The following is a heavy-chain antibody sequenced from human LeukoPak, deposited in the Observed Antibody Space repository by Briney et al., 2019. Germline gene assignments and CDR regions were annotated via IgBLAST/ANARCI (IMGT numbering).Heavy chain of an antibody. CDR2: IYTSGST. CDR1: GGSISSGSYY. D-gene: IGHD3-3*01. V-gene: IGHV4-61*02. J-gene: IGHJ6*02. Sequence: SQTLSLTCTVSGGSISSGSYYWRWIRQPAGKGLEWIGRIYTSGSTNYNPSLKSRVTISVDTSKNQFSLKLSSVTAADTAVYYCAGTQTYYDFWSGQKQYYYGMDVWGQGTTVTVSS. CDR3: AGTQTYYDFWSGQKQYYYGMDV.